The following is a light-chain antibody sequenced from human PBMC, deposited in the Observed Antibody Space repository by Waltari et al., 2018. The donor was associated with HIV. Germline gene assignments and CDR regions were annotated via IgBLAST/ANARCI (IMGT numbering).Light chain of an antibody. J-gene: IGLJ3*02. CDR1: SGHSTYA. CDR3: QTWGTGIQV. CDR2: VNSDGRH. Sequence: QLVLTQSPSASASLGTSVKLTCTLSSGHSTYAVAWHQKRPETGPRYLMKVNSDGRHMKGVGIPDRFSGSSSGAERYLTISSLQSDDEADYYCQTWGTGIQVFGGGTKLTVL. V-gene: IGLV4-69*01.